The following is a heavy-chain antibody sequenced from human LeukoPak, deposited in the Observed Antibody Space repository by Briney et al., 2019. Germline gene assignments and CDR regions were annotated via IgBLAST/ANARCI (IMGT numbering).Heavy chain of an antibody. CDR1: GFTFSTYW. V-gene: IGHV3-74*01. CDR3: VRDYYGAGDY. CDR2: IKSDGSST. Sequence: PGGSLRLSCAASGFTFSTYWMHWVRHAPGKGLVWVSRIKSDGSSTTYADSVKGRFTVSRDNAKNTLYLQMNSLRAEDTAVYYCVRDYYGAGDYWGQGTLVTVSS. D-gene: IGHD3-3*01. J-gene: IGHJ4*02.